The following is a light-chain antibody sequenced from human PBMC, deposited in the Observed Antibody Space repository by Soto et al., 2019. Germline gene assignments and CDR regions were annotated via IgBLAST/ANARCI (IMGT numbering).Light chain of an antibody. Sequence: QSVLTQPPSVSEAPSQRVTISCSGSSSNIGNNAVNWYQQLPGTAPKLLIYYDDLLPSGVSVRFSGSKSGTSASLAISGLQSEDEADYYCAAWDDSLNGPVFGGGTKLTVL. J-gene: IGLJ2*01. CDR2: YDD. CDR1: SSNIGNNA. CDR3: AAWDDSLNGPV. V-gene: IGLV1-36*01.